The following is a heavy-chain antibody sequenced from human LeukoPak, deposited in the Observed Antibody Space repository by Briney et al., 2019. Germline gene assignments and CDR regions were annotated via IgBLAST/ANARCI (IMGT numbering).Heavy chain of an antibody. CDR2: ISGNNDNP. V-gene: IGHV1-18*04. CDR3: ARDGSSVDDY. Sequence: ASVKVSCKASGYTFTAYYMHWVRQAPGQGLEWMGWISGNNDNPNYGQKFQGRFTVTTDSSTSTAYMGLRNLTFDDTAVYYCARDGSSVDDYWGQGTLVTVSS. J-gene: IGHJ4*02. CDR1: GYTFTAYY. D-gene: IGHD3-22*01.